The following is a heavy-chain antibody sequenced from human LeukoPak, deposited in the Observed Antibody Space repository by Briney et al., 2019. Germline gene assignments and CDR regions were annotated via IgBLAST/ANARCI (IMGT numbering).Heavy chain of an antibody. CDR3: ARDRGYGDLDY. D-gene: IGHD3-10*01. CDR1: GYTFTSYD. V-gene: IGHV1-8*03. J-gene: IGHJ4*02. CDR2: MNPNSGNT. Sequence: ASVKVSCKASGYTFTSYDINWVRQATGQGLEWMGWMNPNSGNTGYAQKLQGRVTITRYTSISTAYMELSSLRSEDTAVYYCARDRGYGDLDYWGQGTLVTVSS.